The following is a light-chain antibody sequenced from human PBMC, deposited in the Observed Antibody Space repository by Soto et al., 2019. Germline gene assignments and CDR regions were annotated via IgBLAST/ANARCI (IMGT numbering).Light chain of an antibody. J-gene: IGKJ1*01. CDR2: RAS. Sequence: ILMTQSPDTLSVSPGESATLSCWASQSVTGDLAWYQQQPGQAPRLFIYRASTRATGIPARFSGSGSGTEFTLTISSLQSEDFAVYYCQQYEKWPWTFGQGTKVDIK. CDR3: QQYEKWPWT. V-gene: IGKV3-15*01. CDR1: QSVTGD.